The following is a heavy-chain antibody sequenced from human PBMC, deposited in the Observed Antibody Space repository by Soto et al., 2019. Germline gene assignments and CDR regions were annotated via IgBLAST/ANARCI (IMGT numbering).Heavy chain of an antibody. D-gene: IGHD3-10*01. V-gene: IGHV1-18*04. CDR2: IGVYNNNR. CDR3: ARDQRGARGDY. J-gene: IGHJ4*02. Sequence: ASVKVSCKASGYTFTSYGISWVRQAPGQGLEWMGWIGVYNNNRSYAQKVQGRVTMTTDTSTSTAYMELRSLIPDDTAVYYCARDQRGARGDYWGQGTLVTVSS. CDR1: GYTFTSYG.